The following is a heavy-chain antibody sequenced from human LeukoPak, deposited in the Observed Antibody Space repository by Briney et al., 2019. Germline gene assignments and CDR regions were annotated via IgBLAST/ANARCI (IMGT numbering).Heavy chain of an antibody. CDR3: ARGHRRWFRELYDY. V-gene: IGHV4-34*01. CDR1: GGSFSGYY. J-gene: IGHJ4*02. CDR2: INHSGST. Sequence: PSETLSLTCAVYGGSFSGYYWSWIRQPPGKGLEWIGEINHSGSTNYNPSLKSRVTISVDTSKNQFSLKLSSVTAADTAVYYCARGHRRWFRELYDYWGQGTLVTVSS. D-gene: IGHD3-10*01.